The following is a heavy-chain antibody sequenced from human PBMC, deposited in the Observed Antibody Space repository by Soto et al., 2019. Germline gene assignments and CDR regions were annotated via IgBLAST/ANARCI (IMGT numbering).Heavy chain of an antibody. CDR3: ARVGAAAGPTHTIDY. Sequence: SETLSLTCTVSGGSISSGDYYWSWIRQPPGKGLEWIGYIYYSGSTYYNPSLKSRVTISVDTSKNQFSLKLSSVTAAYPAVYYCARVGAAAGPTHTIDYWGQGTLVTVSS. CDR1: GGSISSGDYY. D-gene: IGHD6-13*01. J-gene: IGHJ4*02. CDR2: IYYSGST. V-gene: IGHV4-30-4*01.